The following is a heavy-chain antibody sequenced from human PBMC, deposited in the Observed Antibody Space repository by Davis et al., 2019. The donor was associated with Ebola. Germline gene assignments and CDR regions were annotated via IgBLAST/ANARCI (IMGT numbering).Heavy chain of an antibody. Sequence: PSETLSLTCAVYGGSFSGYYWSWIRQPPGKGLEWIGEINHSGSTNYNPSLKSRVTISVDTSKNQFSLKLSSVTAADTAVYYCARGLPQGSSKRQFDYWGQGTLVTVSS. V-gene: IGHV4-34*01. J-gene: IGHJ4*02. CDR2: INHSGST. CDR1: GGSFSGYY. D-gene: IGHD6-25*01. CDR3: ARGLPQGSSKRQFDY.